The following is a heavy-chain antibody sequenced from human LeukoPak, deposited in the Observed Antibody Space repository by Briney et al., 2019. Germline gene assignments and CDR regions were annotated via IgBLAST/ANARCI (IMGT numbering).Heavy chain of an antibody. Sequence: PGGSLRLSCAASGFTFSSYVMSWARQAPGKGLEWVSVFYSGGSTRYADSVKGRFTISRDNSKNTLYLQLNSLRAEDTAVYFCASSSWSSEYFHYWGQGTLVTVSS. CDR2: FYSGGST. J-gene: IGHJ1*01. D-gene: IGHD6-13*01. V-gene: IGHV3-66*01. CDR3: ASSSWSSEYFHY. CDR1: GFTFSSYV.